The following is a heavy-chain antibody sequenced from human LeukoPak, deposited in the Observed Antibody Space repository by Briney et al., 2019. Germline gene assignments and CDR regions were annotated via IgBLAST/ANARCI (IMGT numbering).Heavy chain of an antibody. CDR1: GYTFTDYY. CDR3: ASISEVWSGYYTVHHDY. CDR2: INPNSGDT. Sequence: GASVKVSCKTSGYTFTDYYMHWVRQAPGQGLEWMGWINPNSGDTNYAQKFLGRVTMTRDTSISTAYMELSSLTSDDTAVYYCASISEVWSGYYTVHHDYWGQGTLVTVSS. D-gene: IGHD3-3*01. V-gene: IGHV1-2*02. J-gene: IGHJ4*02.